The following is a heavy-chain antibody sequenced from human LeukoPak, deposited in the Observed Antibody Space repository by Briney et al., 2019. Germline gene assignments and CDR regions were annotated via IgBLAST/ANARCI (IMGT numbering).Heavy chain of an antibody. Sequence: PGGSLRLSCAASGFSFRTCEMNWVHQGPGRGLEWISYIGVSAGTEHYADSVKGRFTISRDNAKNSLYLQMNSLRAEDTALYYCARDLWVPNLTSGAFDLWGQGTMVTVSS. D-gene: IGHD2-2*01. CDR2: IGVSAGTE. CDR1: GFSFRTCE. J-gene: IGHJ3*01. V-gene: IGHV3-48*03. CDR3: ARDLWVPNLTSGAFDL.